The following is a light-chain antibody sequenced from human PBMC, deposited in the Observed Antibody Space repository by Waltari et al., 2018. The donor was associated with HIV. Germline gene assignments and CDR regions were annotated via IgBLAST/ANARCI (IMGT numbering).Light chain of an antibody. CDR3: MQALQTPLT. J-gene: IGKJ4*01. V-gene: IGKV2-28*01. Sequence: DIAMTQSPLSLPVTPGEPASISCRSSQSLLHSNGYSYLDWYLQKPGQSPQLLIYLGSNRASGVSDRFSGSGSGTDFTLKISRVESDDVGLYYCMQALQTPLTFGGGTKVEIK. CDR1: QSLLHSNGYSY. CDR2: LGS.